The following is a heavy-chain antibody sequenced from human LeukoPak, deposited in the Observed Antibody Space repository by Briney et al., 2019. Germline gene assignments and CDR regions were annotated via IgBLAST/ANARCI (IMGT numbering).Heavy chain of an antibody. CDR1: GFTFSVYA. V-gene: IGHV3-23*01. CDR2: ISDTGGCT. CDR3: AKSHSLEYRGYFDY. D-gene: IGHD2/OR15-2a*01. J-gene: IGHJ4*02. Sequence: PGGSLRLSRATSGFTFSVYAMTWVRQAPGKGLEWVSSISDTGGCTYYADSVKGRFTISRGNSKNTLYLLMNELSAEDTAVYYCAKSHSLEYRGYFDYWGQGTLVTVSS.